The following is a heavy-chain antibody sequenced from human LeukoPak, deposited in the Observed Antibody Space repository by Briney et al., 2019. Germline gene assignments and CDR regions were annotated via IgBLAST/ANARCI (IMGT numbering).Heavy chain of an antibody. V-gene: IGHV4-38-2*01. CDR3: ARAAPHSYYYDSSGYYYPYYFDY. CDR2: IYHSGST. CDR1: GYSISSGYY. D-gene: IGHD3-22*01. Sequence: SETLTLTCAVSGYSISSGYYWGWIRQPPGKGLERIGSIYHSGSTYYNPSLKSRVTISVDTSKNQFSLKLSTVTAADTAVYYCARAAPHSYYYDSSGYYYPYYFDYWGQGTLVTVSS. J-gene: IGHJ4*02.